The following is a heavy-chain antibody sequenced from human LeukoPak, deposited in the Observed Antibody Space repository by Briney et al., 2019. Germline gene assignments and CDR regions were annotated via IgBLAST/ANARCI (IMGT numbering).Heavy chain of an antibody. CDR2: INHSGST. Sequence: PSETLSLTCAVYGGSFSGYYCSWIRQPPGKGLEWIGEINHSGSTNYNPSLKSRVTISVDTSKNQFSLKLRSVTAADTAIYYCARASFNVVFGNWFDPWGQGTLVTVSS. CDR1: GGSFSGYY. D-gene: IGHD2-8*01. J-gene: IGHJ5*02. V-gene: IGHV4-34*01. CDR3: ARASFNVVFGNWFDP.